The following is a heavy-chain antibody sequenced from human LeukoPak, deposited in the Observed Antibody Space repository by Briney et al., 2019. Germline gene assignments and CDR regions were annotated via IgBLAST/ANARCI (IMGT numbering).Heavy chain of an antibody. D-gene: IGHD6-13*01. V-gene: IGHV3-7*01. CDR1: RFTFSSSW. CDR2: IDGDGSTK. Sequence: PGGSLRLFCAASRFTFSSSWMAWVRQAPGKGLEWVSNIDGDGSTKNYVDSVKGRFTVSRDNAKNSLYLQMNSLKDEDTAVYYCARDRAYSTFDIWGQGTMVTVSS. J-gene: IGHJ3*02. CDR3: ARDRAYSTFDI.